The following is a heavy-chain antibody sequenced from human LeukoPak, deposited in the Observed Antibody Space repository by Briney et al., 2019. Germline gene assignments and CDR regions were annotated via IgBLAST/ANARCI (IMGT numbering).Heavy chain of an antibody. Sequence: GESLKISCKGSGYSFTSYWIGWVRQMPGKGLEWMGIIYPGDSDTRYSPSFQGQVTISADKSISTAYLRWSSLRASDTGMYFCARAVQQVVPLGGYYYCMDVWGKGTTVTVSS. CDR1: GYSFTSYW. CDR2: IYPGDSDT. CDR3: ARAVQQVVPLGGYYYCMDV. D-gene: IGHD1-1*01. V-gene: IGHV5-51*01. J-gene: IGHJ6*03.